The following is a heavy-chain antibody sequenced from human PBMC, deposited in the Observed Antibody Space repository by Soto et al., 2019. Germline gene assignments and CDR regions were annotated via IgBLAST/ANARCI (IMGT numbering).Heavy chain of an antibody. J-gene: IGHJ6*02. Sequence: QVQLVESGGGMVQPGRSLRLSCAASGFTFSNYGMHWVRQAPGKGLEWVAVILNDGSNRYHADSVKDRFTISRDNSKNTLYLQMNSLRVEDTAVYYCARDDEYSGNGMDVWGQGTTVTVS. V-gene: IGHV3-33*01. CDR2: ILNDGSNR. CDR1: GFTFSNYG. CDR3: ARDDEYSGNGMDV. D-gene: IGHD3-10*01.